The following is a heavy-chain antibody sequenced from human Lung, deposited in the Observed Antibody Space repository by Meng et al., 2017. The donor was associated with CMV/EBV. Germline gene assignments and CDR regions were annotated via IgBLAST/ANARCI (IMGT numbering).Heavy chain of an antibody. CDR3: ARTYCSSTSCSPPYYYAMDV. CDR2: VSGYNDNT. CDR1: GYTFTNYV. V-gene: IGHV1-18*01. D-gene: IGHD2-2*01. J-gene: IGHJ6*02. Sequence: ASVXVSXKASGYTFTNYVINWVRQAPGQGLEWMGWVSGYNDNTKYAQKLQDRVTMTTDISTSTAYMELRSLRSDDTAIYYCARTYCSSTSCSPPYYYAMDVWGQGTXVTVSS.